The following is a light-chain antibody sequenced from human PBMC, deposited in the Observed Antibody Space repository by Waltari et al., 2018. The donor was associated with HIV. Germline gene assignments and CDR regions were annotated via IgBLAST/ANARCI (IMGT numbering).Light chain of an antibody. CDR1: QSVLYNSNHKNY. CDR3: QQYYSTPPT. V-gene: IGKV4-1*01. J-gene: IGKJ1*01. Sequence: DIVMTQSPDSLAVSLGERATINCKSSQSVLYNSNHKNYLAWYQQKPGQPPKLLMYWASTRESGVPDRFSGSGSGTDFTLTISSLQAEDVAVYYCQQYYSTPPTFGQGTKVEIK. CDR2: WAS.